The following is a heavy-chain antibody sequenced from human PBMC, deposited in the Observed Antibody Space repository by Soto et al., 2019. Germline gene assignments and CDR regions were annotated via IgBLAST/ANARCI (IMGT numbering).Heavy chain of an antibody. CDR2: IIPMFGTA. J-gene: IGHJ4*02. D-gene: IGHD5-18*01. Sequence: QVQLVQSGAEVKKPESSVKVSCKAPGGTFSTYAISWVRQAPGQGLEWMGGIIPMFGTANYAQRFQDRVTINADECTNTVYMELSSLRSEDTAVYFCASGIQLWLRRINTGYSGWGQGTLVTVSS. CDR1: GGTFSTYA. CDR3: ASGIQLWLRRINTGYSG. V-gene: IGHV1-69*12.